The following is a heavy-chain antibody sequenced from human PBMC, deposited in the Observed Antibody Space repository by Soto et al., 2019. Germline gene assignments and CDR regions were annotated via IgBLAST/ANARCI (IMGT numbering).Heavy chain of an antibody. CDR1: GFTFTSSA. J-gene: IGHJ5*02. CDR3: AAQEYCSSTSCYEGWFDP. V-gene: IGHV1-58*01. D-gene: IGHD2-2*01. Sequence: GASVKVSCKASGFTFTSSAVQWVRQARGQRLEWIGWIVVGSGNTNYAQKFQERVTITRDMSTSTAYMELSSLRSEDTAVYYCAAQEYCSSTSCYEGWFDPWGQGTLVTVSS. CDR2: IVVGSGNT.